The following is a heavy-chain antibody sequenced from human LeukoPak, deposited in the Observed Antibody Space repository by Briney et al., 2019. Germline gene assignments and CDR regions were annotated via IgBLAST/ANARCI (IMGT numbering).Heavy chain of an antibody. CDR2: IYPGDSDT. J-gene: IGHJ5*02. D-gene: IGHD3-22*01. CDR1: GYSFTSYW. V-gene: IGHV5-51*01. CDR3: ARQSFNYYDSSGYYYRNWFDP. Sequence: GESLKISCKGSGYSFTSYWIGWVRQMPGKGLEWMGIIYPGDSDTRYSPSFQGQVTISADKSISTVYLQWSSLKASDTAMYYCARQSFNYYDSSGYYYRNWFDPWGQGTLVTVSS.